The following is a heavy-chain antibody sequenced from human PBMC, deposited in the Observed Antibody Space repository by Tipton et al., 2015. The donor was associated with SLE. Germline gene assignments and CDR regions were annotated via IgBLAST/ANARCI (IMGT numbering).Heavy chain of an antibody. CDR1: GFTFSSYA. CDR3: ARDAYDFWSGYYQY. CDR2: ISYDGSNK. J-gene: IGHJ4*02. V-gene: IGHV3-30-3*01. Sequence: SLRLSCAASGFTFSSYAMHWVRQAPGKGLEWVAVISYDGSNKYYADSVKGRFTISRDNSKNTLYLQMNSLRAEDTAVYYCARDAYDFWSGYYQYWGQGTLVTVSS. D-gene: IGHD3-3*01.